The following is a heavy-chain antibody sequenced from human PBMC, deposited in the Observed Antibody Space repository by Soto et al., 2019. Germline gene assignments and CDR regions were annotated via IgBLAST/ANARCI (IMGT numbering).Heavy chain of an antibody. CDR1: GGSISTSNW. D-gene: IGHD6-13*01. J-gene: IGHJ6*02. Sequence: TSETLSPTCAVSGGSISTSNWWGWVRQPPRKGLEWIGEIYHSGSTNYNPSLNSRVTISVDKSKNQFSLKLSSVTAADTAVYYCASRNSSSFYNYYYGMDVFGQVPTVTV. CDR3: ASRNSSSFYNYYYGMDV. CDR2: IYHSGST. V-gene: IGHV4-4*02.